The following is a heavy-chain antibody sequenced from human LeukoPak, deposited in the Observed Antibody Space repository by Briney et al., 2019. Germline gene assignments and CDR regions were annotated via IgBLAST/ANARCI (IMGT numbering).Heavy chain of an antibody. J-gene: IGHJ4*02. D-gene: IGHD3-22*01. CDR1: GYTFTNYY. CDR3: ARGDYYDSSGYTEDY. V-gene: IGHV1-46*01. Sequence: GASVKVSCKASGYTFTNYYMHWVRQAPGQGLEWMGIIHPSGGSTTSAQKFQGRVTMTRDTSTSTAYMELSSLRSEDTAVYYCARGDYYDSSGYTEDYWGQGTLVTVSS. CDR2: IHPSGGST.